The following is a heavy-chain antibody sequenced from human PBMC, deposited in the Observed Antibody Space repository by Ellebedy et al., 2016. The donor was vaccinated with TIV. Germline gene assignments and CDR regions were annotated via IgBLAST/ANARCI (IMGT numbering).Heavy chain of an antibody. CDR3: ARGRVVVILDY. J-gene: IGHJ4*02. V-gene: IGHV3-33*01. CDR1: GFTFSSYG. D-gene: IGHD3-22*01. Sequence: GESLKISCAASGFTFSSYGMHWVRQAPGKGLEWVAVIWYDGSNKYYADSVKGRFTISRDNSKNTLYLQMNSLRAEDTAVYYCARGRVVVILDYWGQGTLVTVSS. CDR2: IWYDGSNK.